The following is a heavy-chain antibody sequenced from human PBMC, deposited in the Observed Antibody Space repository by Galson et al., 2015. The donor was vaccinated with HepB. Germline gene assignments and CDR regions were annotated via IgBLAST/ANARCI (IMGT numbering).Heavy chain of an antibody. CDR2: IKQDGSEK. J-gene: IGHJ4*02. CDR1: GFTFSSYW. CDR3: ARGVGDLGPYYFDY. D-gene: IGHD4-17*01. Sequence: SLRLSCAASGFTFSSYWMSWVRQAPGKGLEWVANIKQDGSEKYYVDSVKGRSTISRDNAKNSLYLQMNSLRAEDTAVYYCARGVGDLGPYYFDYWGQGTLVTVSS. V-gene: IGHV3-7*01.